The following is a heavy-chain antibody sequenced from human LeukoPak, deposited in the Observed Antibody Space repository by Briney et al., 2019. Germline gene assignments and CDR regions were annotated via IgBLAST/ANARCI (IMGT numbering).Heavy chain of an antibody. V-gene: IGHV3-23*01. CDR1: GFSFKDYA. D-gene: IGHD3-10*02. CDR3: TKDGGLLLTSDYVWGPDY. Sequence: GGSLRLSCATSGFSFKDYAMTWVRQAPGKGLEWVSSITVKTSSAYYADSVRGRFTVSRDNSKNTLVLQMNSLRAEDTATYYCTKDGGLLLTSDYVWGPDYWGQGTLVAVSS. J-gene: IGHJ4*02. CDR2: ITVKTSSA.